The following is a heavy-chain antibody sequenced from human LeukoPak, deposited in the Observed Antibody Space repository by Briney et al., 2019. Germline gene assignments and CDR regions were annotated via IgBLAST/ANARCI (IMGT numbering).Heavy chain of an antibody. D-gene: IGHD2-2*01. CDR3: ARGLYQSKGRYFDY. V-gene: IGHV4-34*01. J-gene: IGHJ4*02. CDR1: WGCLRGYY. CDR2: INHSGST. Sequence: SENPFLHCAVYWGCLRGYYWRWIRQPPRQGGEWVGEINHSGSTNYNPSLKSRVTISVDTSKNQFSLKLSSVTAADTAVYYCARGLYQSKGRYFDYWGQGTLVTVSS.